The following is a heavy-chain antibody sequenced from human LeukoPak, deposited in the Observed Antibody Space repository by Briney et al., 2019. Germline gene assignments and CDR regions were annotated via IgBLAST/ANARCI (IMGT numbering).Heavy chain of an antibody. Sequence: PGGSLRLSCVVSGFTFSPYSMNWVRQAPGKGLEWVAYISGRTSTIYYADSVKGRFTISRDNAKNSLYLQMNSLRVEDTAVYYCARGAMKTNYYHDYFDYWGQGTLVTVSS. D-gene: IGHD1-26*01. J-gene: IGHJ4*02. V-gene: IGHV3-48*04. CDR1: GFTFSPYS. CDR2: ISGRTSTI. CDR3: ARGAMKTNYYHDYFDY.